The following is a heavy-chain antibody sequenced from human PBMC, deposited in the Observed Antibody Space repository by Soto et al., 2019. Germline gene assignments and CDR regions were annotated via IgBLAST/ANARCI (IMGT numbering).Heavy chain of an antibody. CDR3: ASGHRGWLLAYGMDV. Sequence: GGSLRLSCAASGFTFSTYWMHWVRQVPGEGLAWVSRISTDASITTYADSVKGRFTISRDNAKNTLYLQMNSLRAEDTAVYYCASGHRGWLLAYGMDVWGQGTTVTVSS. D-gene: IGHD3-22*01. V-gene: IGHV3-74*01. CDR2: ISTDASIT. J-gene: IGHJ6*02. CDR1: GFTFSTYW.